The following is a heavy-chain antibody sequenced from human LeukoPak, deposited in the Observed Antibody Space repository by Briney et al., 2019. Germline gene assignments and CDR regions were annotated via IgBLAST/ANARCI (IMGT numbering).Heavy chain of an antibody. J-gene: IGHJ4*02. CDR3: ARDLGGSRDY. CDR1: GGSISSGGYS. V-gene: IGHV4-31*03. Sequence: SPSQTLSLTCTVSGGSISSGGYSWSWIRQHPGKGLEWIGYIYYSGSTYYNPSLKSRVTISVDTSKNQFSLKLSSVTAADTAVYYCARDLGGSRDYWGQGTLVTVSS. CDR2: IYYSGST. D-gene: IGHD1-26*01.